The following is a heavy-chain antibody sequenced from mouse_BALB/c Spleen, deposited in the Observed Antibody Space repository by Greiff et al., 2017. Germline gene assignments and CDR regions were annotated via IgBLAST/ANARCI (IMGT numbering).Heavy chain of an antibody. D-gene: IGHD1-1*01. J-gene: IGHJ2*01. V-gene: IGHV1S81*02. CDR1: GYTFTSYW. Sequence: VQLQQSGAELVKPGASVKLSCKASGYTFTSYWMHWVKQRPGQGLEWIGEINPSNGRTNYNEKFKSKATLTVDKSSRTAYMQLSSLTSEDSAVYYWASPLITPVVAHFDYWGQGTTLTVSS. CDR3: ASPLITPVVAHFDY. CDR2: INPSNGRT.